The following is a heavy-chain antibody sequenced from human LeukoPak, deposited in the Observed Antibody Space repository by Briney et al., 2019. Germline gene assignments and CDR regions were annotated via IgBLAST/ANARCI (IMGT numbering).Heavy chain of an antibody. Sequence: GSLRLSCAASGFTVSSNYMSWVRQAPGKGLEWVSVIYSGGSTYYADSVKGRFTISRDNSKNTLYFQMNSLRAEDTAVYYCARASLGTMVRGVIRYYYMDVWGKGTAVTISS. J-gene: IGHJ6*03. D-gene: IGHD3-10*01. CDR2: IYSGGST. CDR3: ARASLGTMVRGVIRYYYMDV. CDR1: GFTVSSNY. V-gene: IGHV3-53*01.